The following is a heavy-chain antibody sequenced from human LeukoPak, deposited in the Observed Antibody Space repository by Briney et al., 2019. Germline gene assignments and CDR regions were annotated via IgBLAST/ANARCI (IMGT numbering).Heavy chain of an antibody. CDR3: ARVLYYYDSSGYLYYYYMDV. CDR1: GGSISSSSYY. V-gene: IGHV4-39*07. D-gene: IGHD3-22*01. Sequence: PSETLPLTCTVSGGSISSSSYYWGWIRQPPGKGLEWIGSIYYSGSTYYNPSLKSRVTISVDTSKNQFSLKLSSVTAADTAVYYCARVLYYYDSSGYLYYYYMDVWGKGTTVTVSS. CDR2: IYYSGST. J-gene: IGHJ6*03.